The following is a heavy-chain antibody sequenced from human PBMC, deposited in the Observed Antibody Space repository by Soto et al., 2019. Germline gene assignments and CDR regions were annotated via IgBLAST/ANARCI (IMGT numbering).Heavy chain of an antibody. CDR1: GGSISSSDW. Sequence: QVQLQESGPGLVKPSGTLSLTCAVSGGSISSSDWWSWVRQPPEKGLEWIGEINHSGSTNYNTSVKPRVTISVDKSKNQVSLKLRSVTAADTAVYYCARRDGTYYYYGLDVWGQGTTVTVSS. V-gene: IGHV4-4*02. CDR2: INHSGST. J-gene: IGHJ6*02. CDR3: ARRDGTYYYYGLDV.